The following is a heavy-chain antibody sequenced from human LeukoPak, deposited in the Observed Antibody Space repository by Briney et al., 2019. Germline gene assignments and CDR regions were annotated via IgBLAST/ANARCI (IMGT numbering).Heavy chain of an antibody. CDR3: ARGFGDC. D-gene: IGHD3-10*01. V-gene: IGHV3-74*01. CDR1: GFTFSSYW. CDR2: INSDGSST. J-gene: IGHJ4*02. Sequence: PGRSLRLSCAASGFTFSSYWMHWVRQAPGKGLVWVSRINSDGSSTSYVDSVKGRFTISRDNARNSLYLQMSSLRAEDTAVYYCARGFGDCWGQGTLVTVSS.